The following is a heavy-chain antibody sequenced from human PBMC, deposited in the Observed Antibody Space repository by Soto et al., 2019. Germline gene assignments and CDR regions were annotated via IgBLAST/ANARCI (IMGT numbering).Heavy chain of an antibody. J-gene: IGHJ5*02. CDR2: IKQDGSEK. CDR1: GFTFSSYW. D-gene: IGHD2-15*01. CDR3: ARDGPSNCSGGSCYAS. Sequence: EVQLVESGGGLVQPGGSLRLSCAASGFTFSSYWMSWVRQAPGTGLEWVANIKQDGSEKYYVDSVKGRFTISRDNAKNSLYLQMSSLRAEDTAVYYCARDGPSNCSGGSCYASWGQGTLVTVSS. V-gene: IGHV3-7*01.